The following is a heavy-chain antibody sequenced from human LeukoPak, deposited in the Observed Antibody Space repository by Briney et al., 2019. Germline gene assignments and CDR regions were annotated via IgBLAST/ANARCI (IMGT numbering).Heavy chain of an antibody. CDR1: GFTVITSD. CDR2: VGATNSDT. Sequence: HSGGSLRLSCAASGFTVITSDMTWVRQAPGKGLEWVSGVGATNSDTSYTDSVRGRFTISRDNSKNTVSLLMNNLRAEDTGIYYCATHDTTVGVSWGQGTLVTVSS. D-gene: IGHD1-26*01. V-gene: IGHV3-53*01. J-gene: IGHJ4*02. CDR3: ATHDTTVGVS.